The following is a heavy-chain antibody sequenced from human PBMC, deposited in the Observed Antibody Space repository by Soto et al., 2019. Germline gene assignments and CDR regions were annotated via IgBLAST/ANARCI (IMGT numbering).Heavy chain of an antibody. J-gene: IGHJ4*02. CDR1: GGTFSSYT. V-gene: IGHV1-69*02. CDR3: ARDDGLAYCGGDCYS. CDR2: IIPILGIA. D-gene: IGHD2-21*02. Sequence: QVQLVQSGAEVKKPGSSVKVSCKASGGTFSSYTISWVRQAPGQGLEWMGRIIPILGIANYAQKFQGRVTITADKSXXTDYMELSSLRSEDTAVYYCARDDGLAYCGGDCYSWGQGTLVTVSS.